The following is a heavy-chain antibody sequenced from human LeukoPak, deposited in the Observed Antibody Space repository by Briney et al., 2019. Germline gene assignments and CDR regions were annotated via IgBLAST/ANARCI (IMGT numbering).Heavy chain of an antibody. CDR1: GFTFSSYS. CDR2: ISSSSSYI. CDR3: ARDPSYYDSSGYYSH. D-gene: IGHD3-22*01. V-gene: IGHV3-21*01. J-gene: IGHJ4*02. Sequence: GGSLRLSCAASGFTFSSYSMNWVRQAPGKGLEWVSSISSSSSYIYYADSVKGRFTISRDNAKNTLYLQMNSLRAEDTAVYYCARDPSYYDSSGYYSHWGQGTLVTVSS.